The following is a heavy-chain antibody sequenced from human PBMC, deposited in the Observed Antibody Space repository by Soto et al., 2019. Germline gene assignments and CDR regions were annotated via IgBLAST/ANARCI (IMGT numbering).Heavy chain of an antibody. CDR2: ISGTGYST. Sequence: EVQLLESGGGLVRPGGSLRLSCAASGFTFSDYSMSWVRQAPGKGLQWVSGISGTGYSTHYAVSMRGRFTISRDNSKETLYLQINSLRAEDTAVYYCAKSWGDTGLQSAFNVWGPGTVVTVSS. CDR1: GFTFSDYS. J-gene: IGHJ3*01. D-gene: IGHD5-18*01. CDR3: AKSWGDTGLQSAFNV. V-gene: IGHV3-23*01.